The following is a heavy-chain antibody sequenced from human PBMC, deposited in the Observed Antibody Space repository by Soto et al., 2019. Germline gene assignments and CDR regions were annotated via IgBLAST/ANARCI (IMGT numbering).Heavy chain of an antibody. J-gene: IGHJ4*02. Sequence: EVQLLESGGGLVQHGGSLRLSCAASGFTFSSYAMSWVRQAPGKGLEWVSDISGSGGSTYYADSVKGRFTISRDNSKNTLYLQMNSLRAEDTAVYYCAKDRGYYGSGSYYRQPLDYWGQGTLVTVSS. V-gene: IGHV3-23*01. CDR3: AKDRGYYGSGSYYRQPLDY. CDR1: GFTFSSYA. CDR2: ISGSGGST. D-gene: IGHD3-10*01.